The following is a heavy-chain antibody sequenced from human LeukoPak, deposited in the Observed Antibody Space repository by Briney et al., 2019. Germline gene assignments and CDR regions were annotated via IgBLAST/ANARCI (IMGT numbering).Heavy chain of an antibody. D-gene: IGHD1-26*01. J-gene: IGHJ4*02. CDR2: IYYSGTT. CDR1: GGSISNYY. Sequence: PSETLSLTCTVSGGSISNYYWSWIRQPPGKGLEWIGFIYYSGTTHYNPSLKGRVTMSVTTSNNQFSLRLTSVTAADTAIYYCARHSGASPHYFDYWGQGALVTVSS. CDR3: ARHSGASPHYFDY. V-gene: IGHV4-59*08.